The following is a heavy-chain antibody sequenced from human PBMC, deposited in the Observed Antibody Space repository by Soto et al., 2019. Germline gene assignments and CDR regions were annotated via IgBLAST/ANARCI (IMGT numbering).Heavy chain of an antibody. CDR3: ARDRPQLRFLQFRRGDAFDI. Sequence: SVKVSCKASGGTFSSYAISWVRQAPGQGLEWMGGIIPIFGTANYAQKFQGRVTITADESTSTAYMELSSLRSEDTAVYYCARDRPQLRFLQFRRGDAFDIWGQGTMVTV. D-gene: IGHD3-3*01. CDR2: IIPIFGTA. J-gene: IGHJ3*02. V-gene: IGHV1-69*13. CDR1: GGTFSSYA.